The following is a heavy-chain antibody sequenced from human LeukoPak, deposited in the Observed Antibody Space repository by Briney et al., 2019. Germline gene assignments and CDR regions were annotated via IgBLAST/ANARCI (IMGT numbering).Heavy chain of an antibody. D-gene: IGHD2-21*02. CDR3: ARTLASDCGGDCYSPHFDY. J-gene: IGHJ4*02. V-gene: IGHV4-31*03. CDR2: IYYSGST. Sequence: PSQTLSLTCTVSGGSISSGGYYWSWIRQHPGKGLEWIGYIYYSGSTYYNPSLKSRVIISVDTSKNQFSLKLSSVTAADTAVYYCARTLASDCGGDCYSPHFDYWGQGTLVTVSS. CDR1: GGSISSGGYY.